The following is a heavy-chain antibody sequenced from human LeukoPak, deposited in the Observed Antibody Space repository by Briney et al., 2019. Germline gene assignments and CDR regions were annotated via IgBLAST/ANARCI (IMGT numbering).Heavy chain of an antibody. CDR1: GFTFSSYA. CDR2: ISYDGSNK. D-gene: IGHD6-13*01. Sequence: GSLRLSCAASGFTFSSYAMHWVRQAPGKGLEWVAVISYDGSNKYYADSVKGRFTISRDNSKNTLSLQMNSLRAEDTAVYYCARGVAAAGWYYFDYWGQGTLVTVSS. V-gene: IGHV3-30-3*01. J-gene: IGHJ4*02. CDR3: ARGVAAAGWYYFDY.